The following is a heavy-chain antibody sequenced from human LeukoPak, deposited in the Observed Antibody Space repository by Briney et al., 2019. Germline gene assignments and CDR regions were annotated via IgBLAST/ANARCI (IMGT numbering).Heavy chain of an antibody. CDR3: AKGGASSPYTYIDV. CDR1: GITLSNYG. D-gene: IGHD6-6*01. Sequence: GGSLRLSCAVSGITLSNYGMSWVRQAPGKGLEWVAGISGSGGGTNYADSVKGRFTISRDNPKNTLFLQMNSLRADDTAVYHCAKGGASSPYTYIDVWGKGTTVIVPS. CDR2: ISGSGGGT. J-gene: IGHJ6*04. V-gene: IGHV3-23*01.